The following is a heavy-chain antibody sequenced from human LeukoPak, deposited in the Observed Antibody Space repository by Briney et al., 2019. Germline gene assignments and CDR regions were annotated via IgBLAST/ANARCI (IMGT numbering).Heavy chain of an antibody. J-gene: IGHJ6*02. CDR1: GYSISSGYY. CDR2: IYHSGST. Sequence: SETLSLTCTVSGYSISSGYYWGWIRQPPGKGLEWIGSIYHSGSTYYNPSLKSRVTISVDTSKNQFSLKLSSVTAADTAVYYCARDKTTARYGYYYYGMDVWGQGTTVTVSS. V-gene: IGHV4-38-2*02. D-gene: IGHD5-18*01. CDR3: ARDKTTARYGYYYYGMDV.